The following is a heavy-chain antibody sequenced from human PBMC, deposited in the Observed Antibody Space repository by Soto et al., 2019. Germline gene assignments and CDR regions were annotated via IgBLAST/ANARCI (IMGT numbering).Heavy chain of an antibody. CDR3: AKAYGDLFNLGMDV. D-gene: IGHD4-17*01. CDR1: GFTFSNYA. Sequence: PGGSVRLSCAASGFTFSNYAMTRVRQAPGKGLDWVSTIRGSGGSTDYADSVKGRFTISRDNSRNALYLQMNGLRAEDTATYYCAKAYGDLFNLGMDVWGQGTAVTVSS. J-gene: IGHJ6*02. CDR2: IRGSGGST. V-gene: IGHV3-23*01.